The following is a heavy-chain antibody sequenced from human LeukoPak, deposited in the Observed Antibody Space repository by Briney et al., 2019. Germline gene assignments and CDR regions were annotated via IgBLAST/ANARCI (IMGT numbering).Heavy chain of an antibody. CDR1: GGSISSYY. J-gene: IGHJ6*03. CDR2: IYYSGST. D-gene: IGHD6-13*01. CDR3: ARCIAAAGTYNTYYYYYMDV. Sequence: SETLSLTCTVSGGSISSYYWSWIRQPPGKGLEWIGYIYYSGSTNYNPSLKSRVTISVDTSKNQFSLKLSSVTAADTAVYYCARCIAAAGTYNTYYYYYMDVWGKGTAVTISS. V-gene: IGHV4-59*01.